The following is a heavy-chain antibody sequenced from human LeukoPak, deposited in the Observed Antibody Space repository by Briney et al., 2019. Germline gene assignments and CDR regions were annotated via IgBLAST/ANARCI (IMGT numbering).Heavy chain of an antibody. CDR1: GFTFDDYG. V-gene: IGHV3-21*01. D-gene: IGHD3-22*01. CDR3: ASSRYDSSGYYGIIGY. Sequence: GGSLRLSCAASGFTFDDYGMSWVRQAPGQGLEWVSSISRSSNYKYYADSVKGRFTISRDNAKNSLYLQMNSLRAEDTALYYCASSRYDSSGYYGIIGYWGQGTLVTVSS. J-gene: IGHJ4*02. CDR2: ISRSSNYK.